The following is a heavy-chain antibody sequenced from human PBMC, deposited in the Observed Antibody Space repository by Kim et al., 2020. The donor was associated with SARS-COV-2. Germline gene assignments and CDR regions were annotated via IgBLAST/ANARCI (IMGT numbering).Heavy chain of an antibody. CDR3: VREGQYSNSFDT. D-gene: IGHD4-4*01. Sequence: SETLSLTCTVSGGSISGNYYWSWIRQPPGKGLEWIGYIYFSGSDYYNPSLKSRAIISVDTAKTQFSLTLSAVTAADTAVYYCVREGQYSNSFDTLGQGTLVTVSS. CDR2: IYFSGSD. V-gene: IGHV4-30-4*01. J-gene: IGHJ4*02. CDR1: GGSISGNYY.